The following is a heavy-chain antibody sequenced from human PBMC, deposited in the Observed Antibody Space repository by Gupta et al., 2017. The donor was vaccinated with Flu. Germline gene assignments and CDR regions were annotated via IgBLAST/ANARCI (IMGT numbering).Heavy chain of an antibody. CDR2: IIPIFGTA. V-gene: IGHV1-69*01. CDR3: ASMSTCGESDAFDI. CDR1: GGTFSSYA. Sequence: QVQLVQSGAEVKKPGSSVKVSCKASGGTFSSYAISWVRQAPGQGLEWMGGIIPIFGTANYAQKVQGRVTITADESTSTAYMELRRMRSEETAVYYCASMSTCGESDAFDIWGQGTMVTVSS. J-gene: IGHJ3*02. D-gene: IGHD3-16*01.